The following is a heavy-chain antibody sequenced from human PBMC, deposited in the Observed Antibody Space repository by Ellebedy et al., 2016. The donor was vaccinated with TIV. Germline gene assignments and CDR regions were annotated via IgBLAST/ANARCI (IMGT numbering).Heavy chain of an antibody. D-gene: IGHD3-22*01. J-gene: IGHJ3*02. V-gene: IGHV1-69*06. CDR2: IIPIFGTA. CDR3: ARGRRITMIVVVNPGGDAFDI. Sequence: SVKVSCXASGGTFSSYAISWVRQAPGQGLEWTGGIIPIFGTANYAQKFQGRVTITADKSTSTAYMELSSLRSEDTAVYYCARGRRITMIVVVNPGGDAFDIWGQGTMVTVSS. CDR1: GGTFSSYA.